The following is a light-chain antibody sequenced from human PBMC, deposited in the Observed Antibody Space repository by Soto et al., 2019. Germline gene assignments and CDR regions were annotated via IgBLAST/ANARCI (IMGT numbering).Light chain of an antibody. V-gene: IGKV3-15*01. J-gene: IGKJ1*01. CDR3: QQYRTSRT. CDR1: QSVSSK. CDR2: GAS. Sequence: ETVMTQSPATLSLSPGERATLSCRASQSVSSKLVWYQQKPGQAPRFLIYGASTRATGIPERFSGSGSETDFSLTISRLEPEDFAVYFCQQYRTSRTFGQGTKVEI.